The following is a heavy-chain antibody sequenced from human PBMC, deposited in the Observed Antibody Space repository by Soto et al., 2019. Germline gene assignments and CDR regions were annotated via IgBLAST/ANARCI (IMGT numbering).Heavy chain of an antibody. J-gene: IGHJ4*02. V-gene: IGHV4-59*12. CDR2: IYYSGST. CDR1: GGSISSYY. CDR3: TTEGISY. Sequence: SSETLSLTCTVSGGSISSYYWSWIRQPPGKGLEWIGYIYYSGSTNYNPSLKSRVTISVDTSKNQFSLKLSSVTAADTAVYYCTTEGISYWGQGTLVTVSS.